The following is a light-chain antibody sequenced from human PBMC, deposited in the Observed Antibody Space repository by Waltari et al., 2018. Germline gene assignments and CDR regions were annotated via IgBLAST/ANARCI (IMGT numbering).Light chain of an antibody. CDR2: GDN. J-gene: IGLJ2*01. CDR3: QSHDSSLRWV. CDR1: SSHIGAGYG. Sequence: QSALTQPPSVSGAPGQRVTISCTGRSSHIGAGYGVHWFQQIPGTAPKVLISGDNIRPSGVPDRFSASKSGTSASLAITGVQPEDEAVYFCQSHDSSLRWVFGGGTKLTVL. V-gene: IGLV1-40*01.